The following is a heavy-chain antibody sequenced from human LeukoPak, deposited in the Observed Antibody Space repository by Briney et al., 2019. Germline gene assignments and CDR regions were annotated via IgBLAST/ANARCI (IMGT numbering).Heavy chain of an antibody. CDR2: ISSGSNYI. J-gene: IGHJ1*01. CDR3: AREGSSSWYLH. V-gene: IGHV3-21*01. D-gene: IGHD6-13*01. Sequence: GGSLRLSCAASGFTFSSSNMNWVRQAPGKGLEWVSSISSGSNYIYYADSVQGRFTISRDSAKNSLYLQMNSLRAEDTAVYYCAREGSSSWYLHWGQGTLVTVSS. CDR1: GFTFSSSN.